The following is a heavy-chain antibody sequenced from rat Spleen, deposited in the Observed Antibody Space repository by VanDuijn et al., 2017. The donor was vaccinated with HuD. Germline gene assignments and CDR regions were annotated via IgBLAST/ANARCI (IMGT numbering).Heavy chain of an antibody. CDR2: ISSGGGNT. CDR3: AVSGYGY. Sequence: EVQLVESGGGLMQPGRSLKLSCAASGFTFTNYDMAWVRQAPAKGLEWIASISSGGGNTYYRDSVKGRFTISRDNAKSTLYLQMNSLRSEDTATYYCAVSGYGYWGQGVLVTVSS. V-gene: IGHV5-25*01. CDR1: GFTFTNYD. D-gene: IGHD4-3*01. J-gene: IGHJ2*01.